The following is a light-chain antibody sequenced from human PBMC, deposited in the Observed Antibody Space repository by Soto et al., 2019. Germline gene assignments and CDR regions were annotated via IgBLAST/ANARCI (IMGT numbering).Light chain of an antibody. V-gene: IGLV2-23*01. CDR3: FSYAGSSTHVV. J-gene: IGLJ2*01. CDR1: SSDVGSYNL. Sequence: QSALTQPASVSGSPGQSITISWTGTSSDVGSYNLVSWYQQHPGKAPKLMIYEGSKRPSGVSNRFSGSKSGNTASLTISGLQAEDEADYYCFSYAGSSTHVVFGGGTTLTVL. CDR2: EGS.